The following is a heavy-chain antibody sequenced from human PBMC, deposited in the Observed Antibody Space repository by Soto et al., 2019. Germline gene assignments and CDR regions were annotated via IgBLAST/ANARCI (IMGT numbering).Heavy chain of an antibody. J-gene: IGHJ4*02. Sequence: SLTCAVYGGSFSGYYWSWIRQPPGKGLEWIGEINHSGSTNYNPSLKSRVTISVDTSKNQFSLKLSSVTAADTAVYYCARVSNSSSWQVDYWGQGTLVTVSS. CDR3: ARVSNSSSWQVDY. V-gene: IGHV4-34*01. D-gene: IGHD6-13*01. CDR2: INHSGST. CDR1: GGSFSGYY.